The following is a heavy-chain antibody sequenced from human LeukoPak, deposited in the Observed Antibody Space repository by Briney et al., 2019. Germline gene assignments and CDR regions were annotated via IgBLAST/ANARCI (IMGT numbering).Heavy chain of an antibody. Sequence: PGGSLRLSCAASGFTFSDYYMSWIRQAPGKGLEWVSGITGSGGSTYYADSVKGRFTISRDNSKNTLYLQMNSPRAEDTAIYYCAKKSVAAIPPLYWGQGTLVTVSS. V-gene: IGHV3-23*01. D-gene: IGHD2-21*02. J-gene: IGHJ4*02. CDR1: GFTFSDYY. CDR2: ITGSGGST. CDR3: AKKSVAAIPPLY.